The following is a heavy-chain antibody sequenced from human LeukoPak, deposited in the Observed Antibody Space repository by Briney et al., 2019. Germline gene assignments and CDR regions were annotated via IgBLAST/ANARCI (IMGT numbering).Heavy chain of an antibody. CDR1: GGSISSSSYY. CDR3: ARAMSMVRGSIITPLPDY. Sequence: SETLSLTCTVSGGSISSSSYYWGWIRQPPGKGLEWIGSFYYSGSSYYNPSLKRRVTMSVDTFRNQFSLKLTSVTAADTAVYYCARAMSMVRGSIITPLPDYWGQGTLVTVSS. D-gene: IGHD3-10*01. CDR2: FYYSGSS. J-gene: IGHJ4*02. V-gene: IGHV4-39*07.